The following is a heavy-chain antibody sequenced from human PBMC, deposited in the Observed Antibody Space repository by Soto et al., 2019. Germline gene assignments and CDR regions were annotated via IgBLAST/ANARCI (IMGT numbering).Heavy chain of an antibody. Sequence: EVQLLESGGGLVEPGGSLRLSCAASGFTFNAYAMTWVRQAPGKGLEGVSAIGGSGGNRYYAASVKGRFTISRDNSKDTVDLQVNRLRVEETAVYDCARVASDSITSVDHWGQGILVTVSS. CDR3: ARVASDSITSVDH. CDR2: IGGSGGNR. CDR1: GFTFNAYA. D-gene: IGHD2-15*01. J-gene: IGHJ4*02. V-gene: IGHV3-23*01.